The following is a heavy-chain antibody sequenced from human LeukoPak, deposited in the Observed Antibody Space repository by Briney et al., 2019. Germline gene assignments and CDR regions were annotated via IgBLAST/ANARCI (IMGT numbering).Heavy chain of an antibody. CDR1: GDSVSSNSVA. CDR3: ARGLSVPGYYFDF. V-gene: IGHV6-1*01. D-gene: IGHD6-19*01. CDR2: TYYRSKWYH. J-gene: IGHJ4*02. Sequence: SQTLSLTCAISGDSVSSNSVAWNWIRQSPSRGLEWLGRTYYRSKWYHDYALSVKSRITINPDTSKNQFSLQLNSVTPEDTAVYYCARGLSVPGYYFDFWGQGPLVTSPQ.